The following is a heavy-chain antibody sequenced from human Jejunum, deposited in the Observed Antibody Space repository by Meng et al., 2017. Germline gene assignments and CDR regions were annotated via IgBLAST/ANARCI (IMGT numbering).Heavy chain of an antibody. CDR2: IWYDGTKK. V-gene: IGHV3-33*01. CDR3: ARGTHYSDYVLDH. CDR1: GFFFSDSG. Sequence: QVSLVRSGGGLVQSGKSLRRFCASSGFFFSDSGMHWVRQPPGKGLEWVAMIWYDGTKKYYTESLKGRFTISRDNSKNTVSLEMDSLRAEDTAIYYCARGTHYSDYVLDHWGQGTLVTVSS. D-gene: IGHD4-11*01. J-gene: IGHJ4*02.